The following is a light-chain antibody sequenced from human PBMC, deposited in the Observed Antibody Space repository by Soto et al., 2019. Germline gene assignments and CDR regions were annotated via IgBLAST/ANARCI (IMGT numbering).Light chain of an antibody. Sequence: IVMTQSPATLSVSPGERATLSCRASQSVSSSYINWYQHKPGQAPRLLMYEASTRATGIPARFSGGGSGTDFTLTISSLEPEDFAVYYCQQRSDWPWTFGQGTKVDIK. CDR1: QSVSSSY. J-gene: IGKJ1*01. V-gene: IGKV3D-20*02. CDR3: QQRSDWPWT. CDR2: EAS.